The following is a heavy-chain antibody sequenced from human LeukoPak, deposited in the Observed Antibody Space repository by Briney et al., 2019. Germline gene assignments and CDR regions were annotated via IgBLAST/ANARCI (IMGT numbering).Heavy chain of an antibody. Sequence: GGSLRLSCAASGLTFSSYGMHWVRQAPGKGLEWVAFIRYDGSNKYYADSVKGRFTISRDNSKNTLYLQMNSLRAEDTAVYYCAKVADYYDSSGSGSAFDIWGQGTMVTVSS. CDR2: IRYDGSNK. J-gene: IGHJ3*02. V-gene: IGHV3-30*02. CDR1: GLTFSSYG. D-gene: IGHD3-22*01. CDR3: AKVADYYDSSGSGSAFDI.